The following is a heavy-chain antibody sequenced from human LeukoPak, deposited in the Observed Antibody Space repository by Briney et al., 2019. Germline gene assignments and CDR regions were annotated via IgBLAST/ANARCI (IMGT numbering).Heavy chain of an antibody. Sequence: SETLSLTCTVSGGSISSHFWTWIRQPPGKGLEWIGDIPYSGSTNYNPSLKSRVAISVDTSKNEFSLKLSSVTAADTAVYYCARDFLECSRASCLNWFDPWAQGTLVSVSS. V-gene: IGHV4-59*11. D-gene: IGHD2-2*01. CDR1: GGSISSHF. J-gene: IGHJ5*02. CDR3: ARDFLECSRASCLNWFDP. CDR2: IPYSGST.